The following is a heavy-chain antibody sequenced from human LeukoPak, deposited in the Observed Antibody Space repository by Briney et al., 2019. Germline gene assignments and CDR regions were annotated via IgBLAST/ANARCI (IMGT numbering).Heavy chain of an antibody. D-gene: IGHD2-2*03. CDR1: GGSISRQY. CDR2: IYYSGST. CDR3: ARVDDHGHSDY. Sequence: PSETLSLTCTVSGGSISRQYWSWIRQPPGEGLEWIGYIYYSGSTKYNPSLKSRVTISVDTSKNQFSLNLSSVTAADTAVYYCARVDDHGHSDYWGQGTLVTVSS. J-gene: IGHJ4*02. V-gene: IGHV4-59*11.